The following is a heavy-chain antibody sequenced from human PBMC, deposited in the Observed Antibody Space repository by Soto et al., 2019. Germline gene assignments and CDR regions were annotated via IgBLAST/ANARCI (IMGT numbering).Heavy chain of an antibody. J-gene: IGHJ3*02. V-gene: IGHV4-31*03. CDR1: GGSISSGGYY. CDR2: IYYSGST. D-gene: IGHD2-15*01. CDR3: ARDNCSGGSCHQDDAFDI. Sequence: QVQLQESGPGLVKPSQTLSLTCTVSGGSISSGGYYWSWIRQHPGKGLEWIGYIYYSGSTYYKPSLKSRVTISVDTSKNQFSLKLSSVTAADTAVYYCARDNCSGGSCHQDDAFDIWGQGTMVTVSS.